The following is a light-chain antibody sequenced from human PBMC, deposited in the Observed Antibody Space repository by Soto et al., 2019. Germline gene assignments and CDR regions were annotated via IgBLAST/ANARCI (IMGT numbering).Light chain of an antibody. CDR1: RSISSW. V-gene: IGKV1-5*01. CDR2: DAS. Sequence: DIQMTQSPSTLSASVGDRVSITCRTSRSISSWLAWYQQKPGKAPKLLIYDASSLESGVPSRFSGSGSGAEFTLTISSLQPDDFATYYCQQYNSYLLTFGGGTKVDIK. J-gene: IGKJ4*01. CDR3: QQYNSYLLT.